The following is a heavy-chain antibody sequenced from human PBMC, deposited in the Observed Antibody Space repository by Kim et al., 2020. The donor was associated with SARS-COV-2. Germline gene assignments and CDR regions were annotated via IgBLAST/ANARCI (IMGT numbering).Heavy chain of an antibody. CDR1: GFTFSSYG. Sequence: GGSLRLSCAASGFTFSSYGMHWVRQAPGKGLEWVAVISYDGSNKYYADSVKGRFTISRDNSKNTLYLQMNSLRAEDTAVYYCAKVVAGKVYYYYYGMDVWGQGTTVTVSS. D-gene: IGHD6-19*01. V-gene: IGHV3-30*18. J-gene: IGHJ6*02. CDR2: ISYDGSNK. CDR3: AKVVAGKVYYYYYGMDV.